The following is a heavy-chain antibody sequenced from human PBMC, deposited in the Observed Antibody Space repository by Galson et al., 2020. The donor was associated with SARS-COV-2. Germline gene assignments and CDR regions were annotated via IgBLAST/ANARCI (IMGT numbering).Heavy chain of an antibody. Sequence: GESLKISCKGSGYSFTSYWIGWVRQMPGKGLEWMGIIYPGDSDTRYSPSCQGQVTIPADKSISTAYLQWSSLKASDTAMYYCARHVRDSSGWYGVVGMDVWGQGTTVTVSS. CDR2: IYPGDSDT. CDR1: GYSFTSYW. D-gene: IGHD6-19*01. V-gene: IGHV5-51*01. J-gene: IGHJ6*02. CDR3: ARHVRDSSGWYGVVGMDV.